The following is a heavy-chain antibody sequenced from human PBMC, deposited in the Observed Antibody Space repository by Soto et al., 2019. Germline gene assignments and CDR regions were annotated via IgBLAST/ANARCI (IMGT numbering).Heavy chain of an antibody. CDR1: GITFEDYA. CDR3: ATTAASAHFYH. J-gene: IGHJ4*02. D-gene: IGHD6-13*01. V-gene: IGHV3-23*01. Sequence: LRPSCAASGITFEDYAISWVRQAPGKGMEWVSDVSGNGLSKHYADSVEDRFTISRDNSKHTVSLQMNSLRADDTAVYYCATTAASAHFYHWGQGILVTVSS. CDR2: VSGNGLSK.